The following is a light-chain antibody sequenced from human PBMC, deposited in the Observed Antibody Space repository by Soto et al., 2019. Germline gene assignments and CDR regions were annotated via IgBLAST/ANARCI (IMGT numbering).Light chain of an antibody. CDR1: SSDVGGYNY. Sequence: QSALTQPASVSGSPGQSITISCTGTSSDVGGYNYVSWYQQHPGKAPKLMIYDVSNRPSGVSNRFSGSKSGNTASLTISGLQAEDEADYDCSLYTSSSTLLYVFGTGTKLTVL. CDR2: DVS. J-gene: IGLJ1*01. CDR3: SLYTSSSTLLYV. V-gene: IGLV2-14*01.